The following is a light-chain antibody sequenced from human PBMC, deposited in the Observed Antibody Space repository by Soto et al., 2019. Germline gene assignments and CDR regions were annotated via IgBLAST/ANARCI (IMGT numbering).Light chain of an antibody. Sequence: QSALTQPASVSGSPGQSITISCTGINGDVGSYKYVSWYQQHPGKAPKLMIYEVSNRPSGVSNCFSGSKSGNTASLTISGLQTEDEADYYCSSYTSSNTVFGPGTKLTVL. CDR3: SSYTSSNTV. CDR2: EVS. CDR1: NGDVGSYKY. J-gene: IGLJ1*01. V-gene: IGLV2-14*01.